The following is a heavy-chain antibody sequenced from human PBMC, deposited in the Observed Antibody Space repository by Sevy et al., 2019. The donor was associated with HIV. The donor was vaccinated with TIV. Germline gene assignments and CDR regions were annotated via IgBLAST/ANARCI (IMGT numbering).Heavy chain of an antibody. CDR1: GDSITSYY. V-gene: IGHV4-59*01. CDR2: VHNGGST. Sequence: SETLSLTCTVSGDSITSYYWAWIRQPPGKGLEWIGNVHNGGSTNYNPALKSRLTISVDTTNNQCSLKLGSVTVADTAVYFCARPHTSGWTRFEHWGQGFLVTVSS. CDR3: ARPHTSGWTRFEH. D-gene: IGHD6-19*01. J-gene: IGHJ4*02.